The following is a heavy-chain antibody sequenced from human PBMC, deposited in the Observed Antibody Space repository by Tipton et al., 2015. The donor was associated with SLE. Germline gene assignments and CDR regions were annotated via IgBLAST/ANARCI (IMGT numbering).Heavy chain of an antibody. D-gene: IGHD6-13*01. Sequence: TLSLTCAVYGGSFSNYYWSWIRQPPGKGLAWIGEINQSGSATYRPSLKSRVTVSVDTSENQFSLKLSSVTAADTAVYYCARPKRAAAGKGVFDYWGQGTLVTVSS. CDR1: GGSFSNYY. CDR3: ARPKRAAAGKGVFDY. J-gene: IGHJ4*02. V-gene: IGHV4-34*01. CDR2: INQSGSA.